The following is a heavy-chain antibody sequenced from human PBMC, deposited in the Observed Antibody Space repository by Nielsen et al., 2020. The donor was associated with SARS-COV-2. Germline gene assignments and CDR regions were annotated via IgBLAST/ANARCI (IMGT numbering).Heavy chain of an antibody. CDR1: GFTFDDYA. CDR2: ISWNSGSI. CDR3: AREFWSYQYGMDV. Sequence: SLKISCAASGFTFDDYAMHWVRQAPGKGLEWVSGISWNSGSIGYADSVKGRFTISRDNAKNSLYLQMNSLRAEDTALYHCAREFWSYQYGMDVWGQGTTVIVSS. V-gene: IGHV3-9*01. D-gene: IGHD3-3*01. J-gene: IGHJ6*02.